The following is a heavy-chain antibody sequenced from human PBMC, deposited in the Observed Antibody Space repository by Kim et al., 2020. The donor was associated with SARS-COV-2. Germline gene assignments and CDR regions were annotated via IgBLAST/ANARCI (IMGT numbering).Heavy chain of an antibody. CDR2: IKSNIDGGTT. Sequence: GGSLRLSCAASGFTFSDAWMSWVRQAPGKGLEWVARIKSNIDGGTTEYPAPVKGRFSISRDDSKDTLYLQMDSLKSEDTGGYYCTVDSRALGDHWGRGTL. J-gene: IGHJ4*02. D-gene: IGHD3-10*01. CDR3: TVDSRALGDH. CDR1: GFTFSDAW. V-gene: IGHV3-15*01.